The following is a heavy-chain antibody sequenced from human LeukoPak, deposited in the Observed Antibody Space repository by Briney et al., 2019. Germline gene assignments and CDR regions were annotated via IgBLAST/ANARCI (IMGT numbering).Heavy chain of an antibody. CDR1: GFTFSSYW. J-gene: IGHJ5*02. V-gene: IGHV3-7*01. CDR2: IKQDGSEK. CDR3: ARTTMVRGTNWFDP. Sequence: PGGSLRLSCAASGFTFSSYWMSWVRQAPGKGLEWVANIKQDGSEKYYVDSVKGRFTISRDNAKNSLYLQMNSLRAEDTAVYYCARTTMVRGTNWFDPWGQGTLVTVSS. D-gene: IGHD3-10*01.